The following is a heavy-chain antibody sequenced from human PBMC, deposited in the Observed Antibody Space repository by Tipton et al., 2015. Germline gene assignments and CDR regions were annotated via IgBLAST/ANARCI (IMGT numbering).Heavy chain of an antibody. D-gene: IGHD3-10*01. CDR2: IHPGDSDT. Sequence: QLVQSGAEVKKPGESLKISCKGSGYSFTNYWIGWVRQMPGKGLEWMGIIHPGDSDTKYSPSFQGLVTMSVDKSITTAYLQWGSLKASDTATYYCARLLWFGETYDFDFWGPGTLVTVSS. CDR1: GYSFTNYW. V-gene: IGHV5-51*03. J-gene: IGHJ4*02. CDR3: ARLLWFGETYDFDF.